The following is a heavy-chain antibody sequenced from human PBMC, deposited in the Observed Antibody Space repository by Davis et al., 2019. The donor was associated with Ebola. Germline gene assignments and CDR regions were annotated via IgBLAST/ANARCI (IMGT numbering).Heavy chain of an antibody. Sequence: SVKVSCKASGGTFSSYAISWVRQAPGQGLEWMGGIIPIFGTANYAQKFQGRVTITADESTSTAYMELSSLRSDDTAVYYCARVGVGYCSSTSCYHSAIDPWYYYGMDVWGQGTTVTVSS. V-gene: IGHV1-69*13. D-gene: IGHD2-2*01. J-gene: IGHJ6*02. CDR1: GGTFSSYA. CDR2: IIPIFGTA. CDR3: ARVGVGYCSSTSCYHSAIDPWYYYGMDV.